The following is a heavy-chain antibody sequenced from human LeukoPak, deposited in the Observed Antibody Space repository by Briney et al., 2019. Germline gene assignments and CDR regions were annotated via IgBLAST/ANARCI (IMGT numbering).Heavy chain of an antibody. D-gene: IGHD5-18*01. V-gene: IGHV1-18*01. CDR2: ISAYNGNT. CDR3: AGVSQLWSPFDY. CDR1: GYTFTSYG. J-gene: IGHJ4*02. Sequence: ASVKVSCKASGYTFTSYGISWVRQAPGQGLEWMGWISAYNGNTNYAQKLQGRVTMTTDTSTSTAYMELRSLRSDDTAVYYCAGVSQLWSPFDYWGQGTLVTVSS.